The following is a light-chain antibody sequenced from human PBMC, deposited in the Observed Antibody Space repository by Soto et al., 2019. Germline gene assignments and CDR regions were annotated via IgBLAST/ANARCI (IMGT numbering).Light chain of an antibody. V-gene: IGKV3-20*01. Sequence: FLLTQSPGTLSLSPGERATLSCRASQTVRNNYLAWYQQKPGQAPRLLIYDASSRATGIPDRFSGSGSGTDFTLTISRLEPEDFAVYYCQQYGTSPRTFGQGTKVDIK. CDR2: DAS. CDR3: QQYGTSPRT. CDR1: QTVRNNY. J-gene: IGKJ1*01.